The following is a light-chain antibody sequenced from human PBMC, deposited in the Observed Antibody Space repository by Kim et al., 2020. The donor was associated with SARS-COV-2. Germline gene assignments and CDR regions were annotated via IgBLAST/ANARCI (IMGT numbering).Light chain of an antibody. Sequence: ATINCKSSQSRLYSSNNKNYFAWSPPQPGQPPKLLIYWASTRESGVPDRFSGSGSGTDFTLTISSLQAEDVAVYYCQQYYSTPPTFGGGTKVDIK. CDR2: WAS. J-gene: IGKJ4*01. CDR3: QQYYSTPPT. V-gene: IGKV4-1*01. CDR1: QSRLYSSNNKNY.